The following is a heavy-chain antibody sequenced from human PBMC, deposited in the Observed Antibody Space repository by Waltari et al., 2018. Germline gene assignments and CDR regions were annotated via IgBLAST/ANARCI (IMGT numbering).Heavy chain of an antibody. CDR1: GITFSSYT. J-gene: IGHJ4*02. Sequence: EVQLLESGGGLVQPGGSLTLSCAASGITFSSYTMRGGRKVPVKCLGWVSTMSASGCTFYADSVKGRFTVARDSSKNTLSLQMNSLRAEDTAVYYCARGPAYYFDYWDQGTLVTVSS. CDR3: ARGPAYYFDY. V-gene: IGHV3-23*01. CDR2: MSASGCT.